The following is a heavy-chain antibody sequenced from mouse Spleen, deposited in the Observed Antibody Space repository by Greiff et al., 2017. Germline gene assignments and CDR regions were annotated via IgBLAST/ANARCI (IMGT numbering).Heavy chain of an antibody. CDR1: GFTFSDYY. D-gene: IGHD2-5*01. J-gene: IGHJ4*01. CDR2: INYDGSST. V-gene: IGHV5-16*01. CDR3: ARVYSNYAMDY. Sequence: EVKLVESEGGLVQPGSSMKLSCTASGFTFSDYYMAWVRQVPEKGLEWVANINYDGSSTYCLDSLKSRFIISRDNAKNILYLQMISLKSEDTATYYCARVYSNYAMDYWGQGTSVTVSS.